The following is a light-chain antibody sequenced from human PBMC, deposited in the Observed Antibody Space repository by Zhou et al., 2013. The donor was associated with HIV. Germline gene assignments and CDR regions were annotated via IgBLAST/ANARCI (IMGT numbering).Light chain of an antibody. Sequence: DIQMTQSPSTVSASVGDRVTITCRASQSISTWLAWFQQKPGRAPKLLIYKASILESGVPSRFSGSGSGTEFTLTISSLQPEDFATYYCQQLNSYPPGFGQGTKVEIK. V-gene: IGKV1-5*03. J-gene: IGKJ1*01. CDR3: QQLNSYPPG. CDR1: QSISTW. CDR2: KAS.